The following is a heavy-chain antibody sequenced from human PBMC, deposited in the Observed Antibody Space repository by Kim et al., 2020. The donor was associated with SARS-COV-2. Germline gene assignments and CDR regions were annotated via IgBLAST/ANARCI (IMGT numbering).Heavy chain of an antibody. CDR2: IYYSGST. CDR1: GGSISSSSYY. Sequence: SETLSLTCTVSGGSISSSSYYWGWIRQPPGKGLEWIGSIYYSGSTYYNPSLKSRVTISVDTSKNQFSLKLSSVTAADTAVYYCARRIDSSGYDKGRNWYFDLWGRGTLVTVSS. V-gene: IGHV4-39*01. D-gene: IGHD3-22*01. CDR3: ARRIDSSGYDKGRNWYFDL. J-gene: IGHJ2*01.